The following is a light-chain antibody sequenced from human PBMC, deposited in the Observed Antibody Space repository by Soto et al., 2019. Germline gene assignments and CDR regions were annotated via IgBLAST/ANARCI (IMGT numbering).Light chain of an antibody. CDR1: SSNIGAGYD. Sequence: QSVLTQPPSVSGAPGQRVTISCTGSSSNIGAGYDVHWYQHLPGTAPKLLIYVNINRPSGVPDRFSGSRSGTSASLAITGLQAEDEANSYCQSYDSSLSGSIFGGGTKLTVL. V-gene: IGLV1-40*01. CDR2: VNI. J-gene: IGLJ2*01. CDR3: QSYDSSLSGSI.